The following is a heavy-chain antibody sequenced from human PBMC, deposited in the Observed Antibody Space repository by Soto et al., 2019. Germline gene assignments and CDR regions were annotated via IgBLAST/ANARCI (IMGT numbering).Heavy chain of an antibody. D-gene: IGHD6-19*01. CDR1: GFIFNSHT. CDR2: VSFDGDKQ. CDR3: AKGTVAGTYYYYAVDV. J-gene: IGHJ6*04. V-gene: IGHV3-30-3*01. Sequence: QVRLVESGGGVVQPGGSLRLSCAVSGFIFNSHTMHWVRQAPGKGLEWVALVSFDGDKQYYAHSVRGRFTISRDFSKNTLYLQMDSLRTDDTAVYICAKGTVAGTYYYYAVDVWGNGTTVTVSS.